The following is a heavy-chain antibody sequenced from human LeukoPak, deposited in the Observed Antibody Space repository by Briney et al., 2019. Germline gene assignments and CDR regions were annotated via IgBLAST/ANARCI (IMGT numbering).Heavy chain of an antibody. CDR2: IKHDGSDK. Sequence: GGSLRLSCSASGFTSSNYWMTWVRQSPGKGLEWVAIIKHDGSDKYCVDSVKGRFTISRDNAKNSLYLQMSSLRAEDTAVYYCARGGHRQKEFWGQGTLVTVSS. V-gene: IGHV3-7*01. CDR1: GFTSSNYW. J-gene: IGHJ4*02. CDR3: ARGGHRQKEF. D-gene: IGHD3-10*01.